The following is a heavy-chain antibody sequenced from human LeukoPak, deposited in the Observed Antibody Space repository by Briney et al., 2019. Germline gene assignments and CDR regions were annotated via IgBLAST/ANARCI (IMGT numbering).Heavy chain of an antibody. CDR2: IYNSGNT. D-gene: IGHD3-22*01. Sequence: SETLSLTCAVSGGSISRGDYSWSWIRQPAGEGLEWIGFIYNSGNTYYNPSLKTRVTLSVDTSKNPFSLNLSSVTAADTAGYYCARTAYDSSDFYRFDYWGQGTLVPVSS. CDR3: ARTAYDSSDFYRFDY. CDR1: GGSISRGDYS. V-gene: IGHV4-30-4*07. J-gene: IGHJ4*02.